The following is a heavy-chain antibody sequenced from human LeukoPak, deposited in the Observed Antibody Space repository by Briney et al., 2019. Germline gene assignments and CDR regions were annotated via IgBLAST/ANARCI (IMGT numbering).Heavy chain of an antibody. V-gene: IGHV4-59*08. D-gene: IGHD3-22*01. CDR1: GGSISSYY. CDR3: ARHGTYYYDSSGLAA. J-gene: IGHJ3*01. CDR2: IYYSGST. Sequence: SETLSLTCTVSGGSISSYYWSWIRQPPGKGLEWIGYIYYSGSTNYNPSLKSRVTMSVDTSKNQFSLELSSVTAADTAVYYCARHGTYYYDSSGLAAWGQGTMVTVSS.